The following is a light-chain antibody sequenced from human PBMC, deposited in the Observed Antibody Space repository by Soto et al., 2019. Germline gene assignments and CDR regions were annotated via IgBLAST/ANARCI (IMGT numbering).Light chain of an antibody. CDR1: QSVSSGY. CDR2: GAS. V-gene: IGKV3-20*01. J-gene: IGKJ1*01. CDR3: QQYGSSRT. Sequence: IVLTQSPGTLSLSPGERATLSCRASQSVSSGYLAWYQQKPGQAPRLLIYGASSRATGIPDRFSGSGSGTDFTLTISRLEPEDFAVYYCQQYGSSRTVGQGTKVDIK.